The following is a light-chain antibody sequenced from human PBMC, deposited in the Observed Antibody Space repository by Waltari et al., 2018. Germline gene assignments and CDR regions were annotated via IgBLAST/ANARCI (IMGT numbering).Light chain of an antibody. Sequence: QSVLTQPAPVSGSPGQSITISCTGTSSDVGTSNVFSWYLQDPGKVPKLLIYEDTMRPSGVSNRFSGSKSVNTAFLTVAGLRTEDEGDYYCCSYSRSGTFLFGTGTRVTVL. CDR2: EDT. CDR3: CSYSRSGTFL. V-gene: IGLV2-23*01. CDR1: SSDVGTSNV. J-gene: IGLJ1*01.